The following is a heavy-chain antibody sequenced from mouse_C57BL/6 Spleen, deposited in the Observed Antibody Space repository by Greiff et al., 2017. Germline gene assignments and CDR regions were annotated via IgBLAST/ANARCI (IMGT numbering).Heavy chain of an antibody. V-gene: IGHV1-81*01. CDR3: ARYDYDEGTLAMDY. CDR1: GYTFTSYG. Sequence: QVQLQQSGAELARPGASVKLSCKASGYTFTSYGISWVKQRTGQGLEWIGEIYPRSGNTYYNEKFKGKATLTADKSSSTAYMELRSLTSEDSAVYFCARYDYDEGTLAMDYWGQGTSVTVSS. CDR2: IYPRSGNT. J-gene: IGHJ4*01. D-gene: IGHD2-4*01.